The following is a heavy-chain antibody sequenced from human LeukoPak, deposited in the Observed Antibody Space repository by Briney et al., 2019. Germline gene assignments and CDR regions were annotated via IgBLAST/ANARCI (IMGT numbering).Heavy chain of an antibody. CDR1: GFTVSSNY. CDR3: AREIRDGYKDAFDI. J-gene: IGHJ3*02. D-gene: IGHD5-24*01. Sequence: GGSLRLSCAASGFTVSSNYMSWVRQAPGKGLEWVSVIYSGGSTYYADSVKGRFTISRDNSKNTLYLQMNSLRAEDTAVYYCAREIRDGYKDAFDIWGQGTMVTVSS. V-gene: IGHV3-66*01. CDR2: IYSGGST.